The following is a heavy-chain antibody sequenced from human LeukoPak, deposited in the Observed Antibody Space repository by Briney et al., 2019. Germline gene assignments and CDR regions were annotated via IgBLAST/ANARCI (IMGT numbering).Heavy chain of an antibody. CDR2: LSYDGSNK. V-gene: IGHV3-30-3*01. Sequence: PGGSLRLSCAASGFTFSSYAMHWVRQAPGKGLEWVAVLSYDGSNKYYADSVKGRFTISRDNSKNTLYLQMNSLRAEDTAVYYCARDRMGEALGYNWNYFGWFDPWGQGTLVTVSS. D-gene: IGHD1-7*01. CDR3: ARDRMGEALGYNWNYFGWFDP. CDR1: GFTFSSYA. J-gene: IGHJ5*02.